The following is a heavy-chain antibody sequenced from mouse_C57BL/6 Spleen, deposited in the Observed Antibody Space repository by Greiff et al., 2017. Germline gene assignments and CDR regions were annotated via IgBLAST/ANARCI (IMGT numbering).Heavy chain of an antibody. V-gene: IGHV1-69*01. J-gene: IGHJ1*03. CDR1: GYTFTSYW. Sequence: QVQLQQPGAELVMPGASVKLSCKASGYTFTSYWMHWVKQRPGQGLEWIGEIDPSDSYTNYNQKFKGKSTFTVDKSSSTAYMQLSILTSEDSAVYYCARSRLYFDVWGTGTTVTVSS. D-gene: IGHD2-12*01. CDR2: IDPSDSYT. CDR3: ARSRLYFDV.